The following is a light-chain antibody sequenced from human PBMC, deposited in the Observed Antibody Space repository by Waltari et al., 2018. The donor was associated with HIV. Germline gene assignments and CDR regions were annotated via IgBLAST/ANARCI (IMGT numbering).Light chain of an antibody. J-gene: IGLJ3*02. CDR1: ALPKKY. CDR3: FSTDSSGNHRV. Sequence: SYELTQPPSVSVSPRQTARITCSGDALPKKYAYWYQRKSGQAPVLVIYEDSKRPSGIPERFSGSSSGTLATVTITGAQVEDEADYFCFSTDSSGNHRVFGGGTKLTV. V-gene: IGLV3-10*01. CDR2: EDS.